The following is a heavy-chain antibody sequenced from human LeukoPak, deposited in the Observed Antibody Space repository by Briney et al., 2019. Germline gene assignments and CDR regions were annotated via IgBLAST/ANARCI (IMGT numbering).Heavy chain of an antibody. CDR2: ISSSGSTI. J-gene: IGHJ3*02. Sequence: GGSLRLSCAASGFTFSDYYMSWIRQAPGKGLEWVSYISSSGSTIYYADSVKGRFTISRDNAKNSLYLQMNSLRAEDTAVYYCAREKTITMIVEGAFDIWGQGTMVTVSS. V-gene: IGHV3-11*04. CDR3: AREKTITMIVEGAFDI. CDR1: GFTFSDYY. D-gene: IGHD3-22*01.